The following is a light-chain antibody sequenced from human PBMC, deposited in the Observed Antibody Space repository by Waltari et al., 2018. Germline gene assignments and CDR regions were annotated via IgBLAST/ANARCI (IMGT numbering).Light chain of an antibody. V-gene: IGLV1-36*01. CDR2: YDD. Sequence: QSVLTQPPSVSEAPRQRVTISCSGSSSNIGNNAVNWYQQLPGKAPQLLIYYDDLLPSGVSDRFAGSKSGTSASLSISGRQSEDEAEYDCGDWDDSLSGVVFGGGTKLTVL. J-gene: IGLJ2*01. CDR1: SSNIGNNA. CDR3: GDWDDSLSGVV.